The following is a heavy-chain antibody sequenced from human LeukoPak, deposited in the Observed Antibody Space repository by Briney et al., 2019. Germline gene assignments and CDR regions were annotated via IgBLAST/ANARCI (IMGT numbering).Heavy chain of an antibody. CDR3: ARDTRYGSGSYYNQCDY. J-gene: IGHJ4*02. CDR1: GGTFGSYA. Sequence: ASVKVSCKASGGTFGSYAISWVRQAPGQGLEWMGIINPSGGSTSYAQKFQGRVTMTRDMSTSTVYMELSSLRSEDTAVYYCARDTRYGSGSYYNQCDYWGQGTLVTVSS. D-gene: IGHD3-10*01. V-gene: IGHV1-46*01. CDR2: INPSGGST.